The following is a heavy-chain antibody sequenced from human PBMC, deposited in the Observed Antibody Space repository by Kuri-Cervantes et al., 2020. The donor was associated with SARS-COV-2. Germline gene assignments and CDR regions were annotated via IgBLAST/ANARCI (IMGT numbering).Heavy chain of an antibody. CDR1: GFTFSSSW. CDR2: IYSGGST. D-gene: IGHD6-6*01. Sequence: GGSLRLSCAASGFTFSSSWMHWVRQAPGKGLEWVSVIYSGGSTYYADSVKGRFTISRDNSKNTLYLQMNSLRAEDTAVYYCARDRSIAARPASYYYYMDVWGKGTTVTVSS. V-gene: IGHV3-53*01. J-gene: IGHJ6*03. CDR3: ARDRSIAARPASYYYYMDV.